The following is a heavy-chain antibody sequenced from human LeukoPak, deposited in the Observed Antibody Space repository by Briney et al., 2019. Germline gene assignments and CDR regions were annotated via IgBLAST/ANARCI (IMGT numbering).Heavy chain of an antibody. J-gene: IGHJ4*02. CDR2: IQNDGSNK. D-gene: IGHD1-26*01. CDR3: AVDSGTYWASFDY. V-gene: IGHV3-30*02. Sequence: GGSLRLSCAASGFTFSNYGMDWVRQAPGKGLEWVAFIQNDGSNKYYADSVKGRFTISRDTSKNTLYVQMNSLRAEDTAVYYCAVDSGTYWASFDYWGQGTLVTVSS. CDR1: GFTFSNYG.